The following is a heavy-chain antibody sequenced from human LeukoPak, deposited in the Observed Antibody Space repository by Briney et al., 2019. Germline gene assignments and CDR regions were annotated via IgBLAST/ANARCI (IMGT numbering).Heavy chain of an antibody. V-gene: IGHV1-69*06. J-gene: IGHJ5*02. D-gene: IGHD6-19*01. Sequence: ASVKVSCKASGYTFTGYYMHWVRQAPGQGLEWMGGIIPIFGTANYAQKFQGRVTITADKSTSTAYMELSSLRSEDTAVYYCARGRSGWYRSDWFDPWGQGTLVTVSS. CDR2: IIPIFGTA. CDR1: GYTFTGYY. CDR3: ARGRSGWYRSDWFDP.